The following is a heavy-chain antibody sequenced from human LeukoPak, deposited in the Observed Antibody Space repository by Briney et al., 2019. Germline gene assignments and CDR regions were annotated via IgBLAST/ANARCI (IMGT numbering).Heavy chain of an antibody. D-gene: IGHD3-3*01. Sequence: ASVKVSCKASGYTFTSYDINWVRQAPGQGLEWMGWMNPNSGNTGYAQKFQGRVTMTRNTSISTAYMELSSLRSEDTAVHYCARVDSYYDFWSGYYWEGGMDVWGQGTTVTVSS. V-gene: IGHV1-8*01. CDR2: MNPNSGNT. J-gene: IGHJ6*02. CDR1: GYTFTSYD. CDR3: ARVDSYYDFWSGYYWEGGMDV.